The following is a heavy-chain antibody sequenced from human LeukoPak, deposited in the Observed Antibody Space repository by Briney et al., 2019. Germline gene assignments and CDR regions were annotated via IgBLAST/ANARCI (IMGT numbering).Heavy chain of an antibody. CDR2: MYSGGTT. J-gene: IGHJ4*02. Sequence: GGSLRLSCAASGLIASRNSMTWVRQAPGKGLESVSVMYSGGTTYSADSVKGRFTISGDNSENTLYLQMNSLRAEDTAVYYCARGMTNPFDYWGQGTLVTVSS. V-gene: IGHV3-53*05. CDR3: ARGMTNPFDY. D-gene: IGHD4-11*01. CDR1: GLIASRNS.